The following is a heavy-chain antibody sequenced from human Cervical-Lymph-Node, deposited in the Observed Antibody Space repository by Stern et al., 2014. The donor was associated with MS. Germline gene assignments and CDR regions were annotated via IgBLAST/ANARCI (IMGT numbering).Heavy chain of an antibody. CDR3: ARDYGDYLNWFDP. V-gene: IGHV4-39*01. J-gene: IGHJ5*02. D-gene: IGHD4-17*01. CDR2: ICYGGSP. CDR1: GGSISSSSYY. Sequence: QLQLQESGPGLVKPSETLSLTCTVSGGSISSSSYYWGWIRQPPGKGLEWIGSICYGGSPYYNPPLRGRVPISVDPSKNQFSLKLSSVTAADTAVYYCARDYGDYLNWFDPWGQGTLVTVSS.